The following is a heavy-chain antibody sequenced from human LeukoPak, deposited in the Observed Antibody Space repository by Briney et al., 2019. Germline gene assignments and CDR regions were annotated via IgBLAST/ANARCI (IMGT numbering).Heavy chain of an antibody. CDR1: GGSFSGYY. D-gene: IGHD3-3*01. Sequence: PSETLSLTCAVYGGSFSGYYWSWIRQPPGKGLEWIGEINHSGSTNYNPSLKSRVTISVDTSKNQFSLKLGSVTAADTAVYYCARGLMGWYWFDPWGQGALVTVSS. J-gene: IGHJ5*02. CDR2: INHSGST. V-gene: IGHV4-34*01. CDR3: ARGLMGWYWFDP.